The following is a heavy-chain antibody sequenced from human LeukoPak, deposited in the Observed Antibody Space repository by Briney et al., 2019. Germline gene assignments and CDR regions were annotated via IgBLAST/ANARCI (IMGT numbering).Heavy chain of an antibody. D-gene: IGHD3-10*01. Sequence: ASVKVSCKASGYTFTSYAMHWVRQAPGQRLEWMGWINAGDGNTKYSQKFQGRVTITRDTSASTAYMELSSLRSEDTAVYYCARDGPMVRGVSIDYWGQGTLVTVSS. CDR3: ARDGPMVRGVSIDY. J-gene: IGHJ4*02. CDR2: INAGDGNT. CDR1: GYTFTSYA. V-gene: IGHV1-3*01.